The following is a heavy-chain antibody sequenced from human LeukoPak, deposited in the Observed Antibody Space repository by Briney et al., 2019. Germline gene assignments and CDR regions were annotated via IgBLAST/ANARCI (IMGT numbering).Heavy chain of an antibody. CDR1: GFTFSSYG. J-gene: IGHJ4*02. Sequence: GGSLRLSCAASGFTFSSYGMTRLRQTPAKGLEWVSAISGSGETTYYSDSVKGRFTISRDNSKNTLFLQMNSLRVEDAAMYYCAKTNGYFDQWGQGTLVAVSS. CDR3: AKTNGYFDQ. V-gene: IGHV3-23*01. CDR2: ISGSGETT. D-gene: IGHD2-8*01.